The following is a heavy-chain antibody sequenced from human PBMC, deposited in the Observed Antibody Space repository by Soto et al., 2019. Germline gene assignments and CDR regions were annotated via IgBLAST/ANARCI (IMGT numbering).Heavy chain of an antibody. V-gene: IGHV1-3*01. CDR1: GYTFTSYA. CDR3: ARYPRNYRITMIVVVPY. J-gene: IGHJ4*02. Sequence: ASVKVSCKASGYTFTSYAMHWVRQAPGQRLEWMGWINAGNGNTKYSQKFQGRVTITRDTSASTAYMELSSLRSEDTAVYYCARYPRNYRITMIVVVPYWGQGTLVTVSS. D-gene: IGHD3-22*01. CDR2: INAGNGNT.